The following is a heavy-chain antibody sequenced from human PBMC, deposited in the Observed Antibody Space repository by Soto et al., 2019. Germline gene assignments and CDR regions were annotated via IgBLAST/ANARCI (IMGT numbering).Heavy chain of an antibody. CDR1: GGSLSSGGYS. CDR2: MYHSGST. CDR3: ARHVGNSPPGS. J-gene: IGHJ4*02. Sequence: PSDTLSLTCAVSGGSLSSGGYSWSWIRQPPGKGLEWIGCMYHSGSTYYNPSLKSRVTISVDTSKNQFSLKLTSVTAADTAVYHCARHVGNSPPGSWGQGTLVTVSS. V-gene: IGHV4-30-2*03. D-gene: IGHD1-26*01.